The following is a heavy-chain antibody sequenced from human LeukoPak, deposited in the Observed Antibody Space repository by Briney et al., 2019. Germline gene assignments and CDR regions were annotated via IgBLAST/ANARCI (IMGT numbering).Heavy chain of an antibody. CDR1: GGYISSYY. V-gene: IGHV4-59*01. Sequence: PSETLSLTCTVSGGYISSYYWSWIRQPPGKGLECIGYIYYSGSTNYNPSLKSRVTISVDTSKNQFSLKLSSVTAADTAVYYCARGGSGYFDWLLLDYWGQGTLVTVSS. CDR3: ARGGSGYFDWLLLDY. CDR2: IYYSGST. D-gene: IGHD3-9*01. J-gene: IGHJ4*02.